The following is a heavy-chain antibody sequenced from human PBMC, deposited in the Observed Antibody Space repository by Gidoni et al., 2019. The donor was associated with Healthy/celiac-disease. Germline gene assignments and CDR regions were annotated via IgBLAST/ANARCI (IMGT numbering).Heavy chain of an antibody. Sequence: QVQLQESGPDLVKPSETLSLTCAVSGYSISSGYYWGWIRQPPGKGLEWIGSIYHGGSTYYNPSLKSRVTISVDTSKNQFSLKLSSVTAADTAVYYCARDLNDAFDIWGQGTMVTVSS. J-gene: IGHJ3*02. CDR1: GYSISSGYY. V-gene: IGHV4-38-2*02. CDR3: ARDLNDAFDI. CDR2: IYHGGST.